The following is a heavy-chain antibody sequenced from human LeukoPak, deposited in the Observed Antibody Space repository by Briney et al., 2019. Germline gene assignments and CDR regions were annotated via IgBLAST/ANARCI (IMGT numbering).Heavy chain of an antibody. CDR2: IKQDGSEK. V-gene: IGHV3-7*01. CDR3: ARDYYGSGYSFDY. J-gene: IGHJ4*02. CDR1: GFTFSSYA. D-gene: IGHD3-10*01. Sequence: GGSLRLSCAASGFTFSSYAMSWVRQAPGKGLEWVANIKQDGSEKYYVDSVKGRFTISRDNAKNSLYLQMNSLRAEDTAVYYCARDYYGSGYSFDYWGQGTLVTVSS.